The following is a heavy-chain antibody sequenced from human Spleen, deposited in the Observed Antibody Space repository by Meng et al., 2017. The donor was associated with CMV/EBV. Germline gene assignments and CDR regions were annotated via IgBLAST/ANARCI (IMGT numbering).Heavy chain of an antibody. CDR2: VSSNSSYI. V-gene: IGHV3-21*01. J-gene: IGHJ4*02. CDR3: ARDVTMVRGVPDY. D-gene: IGHD3-10*01. CDR1: GFTFSSYS. Sequence: GSGFTFSSYSMHWIRQAPGKGLVWVSSVSSNSSYISYADSVKDRFTISRDNAKNSLYLQMNSLRAEDTAVYYCARDVTMVRGVPDYWGQGTLVTVSS.